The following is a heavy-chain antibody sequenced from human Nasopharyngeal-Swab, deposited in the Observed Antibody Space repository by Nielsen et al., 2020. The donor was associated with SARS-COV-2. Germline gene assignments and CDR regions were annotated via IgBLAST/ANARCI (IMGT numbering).Heavy chain of an antibody. J-gene: IGHJ5*02. D-gene: IGHD3-22*01. CDR2: IYYSGST. CDR3: ATYYYDSSGYWEGFDP. Sequence: SETLSLPCTVSGGSISSYYWSWIRQPPGKGLEWIGYIYYSGSTNYNPSLKSRVTISVDTSKNQFSLKLSSVTAADTAVYYCATYYYDSSGYWEGFDPWGQGTLVTVSS. CDR1: GGSISSYY. V-gene: IGHV4-59*01.